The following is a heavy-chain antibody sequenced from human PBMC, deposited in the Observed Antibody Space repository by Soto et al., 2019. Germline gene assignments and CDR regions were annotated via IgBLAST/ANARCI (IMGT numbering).Heavy chain of an antibody. Sequence: DVQLVESGGGLVKPGGSLRLSCAASGFTFSSYNMNWVRQAPGKGLEWVSSITTGSDYIYYADSVKGRFTVSRDNAKKSHYLQMNTLRAEDTAMYYCARDLLEEGDGVDYWGLGTLVTVSS. V-gene: IGHV3-21*01. CDR2: ITTGSDYI. D-gene: IGHD1-1*01. CDR3: ARDLLEEGDGVDY. J-gene: IGHJ4*02. CDR1: GFTFSSYN.